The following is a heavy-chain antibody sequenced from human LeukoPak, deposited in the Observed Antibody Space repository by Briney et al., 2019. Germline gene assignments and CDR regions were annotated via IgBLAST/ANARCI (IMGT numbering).Heavy chain of an antibody. V-gene: IGHV1-2*02. CDR2: INPNSGGT. D-gene: IGHD4-17*01. CDR1: GYTFTGYY. J-gene: IGHJ6*03. CDR3: ARDHGVTTVTYYYYYMDV. Sequence: GASVKVSCKASGYTFTGYYMHWVRQAPGQGLEWMGWINPNSGGTNYAQKFQGRVTMTRDTSISTAYMELSRLRSDDTAVYYCARDHGVTTVTYYYYYMDVWGKGTTVTVSS.